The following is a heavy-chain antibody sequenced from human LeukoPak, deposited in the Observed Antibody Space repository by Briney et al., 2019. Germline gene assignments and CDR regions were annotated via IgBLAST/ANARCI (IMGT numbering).Heavy chain of an antibody. CDR2: IYSGGST. CDR1: GFSVSDNY. CDR3: ARASRRSAYYYYYGMDV. Sequence: GGSLRLSCAASGFSVSDNYMNWVRQAPGKGLEWVSVIYSGGSTYYADSVKGRFTISRDNSKNTLYLQMNSLRAEDTAVYYCARASRRSAYYYYYGMDVWGKGTTVTVSS. J-gene: IGHJ6*04. V-gene: IGHV3-53*01.